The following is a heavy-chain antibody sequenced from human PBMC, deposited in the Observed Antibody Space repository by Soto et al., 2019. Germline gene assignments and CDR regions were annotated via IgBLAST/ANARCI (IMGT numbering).Heavy chain of an antibody. CDR2: IYYSGST. V-gene: IGHV4-30-4*01. J-gene: IGHJ4*02. D-gene: IGHD3-10*02. CDR1: GGSISSGDYY. Sequence: TLSLTCTVSGGSISSGDYYWSWIRQPPGKGLEWIGYIYYSGSTYYNPSLKSRVTISVDTSKNQFSLKLSPVTAADTAEYYCARAMSSDGYFDYCGQGTRGTVAS. CDR3: ARAMSSDGYFDY.